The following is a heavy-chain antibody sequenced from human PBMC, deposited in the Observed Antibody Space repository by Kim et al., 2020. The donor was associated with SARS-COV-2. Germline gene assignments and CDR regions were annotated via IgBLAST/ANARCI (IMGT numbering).Heavy chain of an antibody. CDR2: INVGKGNT. V-gene: IGHV1-3*01. Sequence: ASVKVSCKASGHTFINFALHWVRQAPGQRLEWMGWINVGKGNTKYSQKFQGRVTITRDTSASTAYMELSSLRSEDTAVYYCARRSDYFDDWGQGTLVTVS. J-gene: IGHJ4*02. CDR1: GHTFINFA. CDR3: ARRSDYFDD.